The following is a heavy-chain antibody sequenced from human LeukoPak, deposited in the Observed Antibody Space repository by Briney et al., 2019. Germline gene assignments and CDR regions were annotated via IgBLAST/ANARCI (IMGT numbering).Heavy chain of an antibody. D-gene: IGHD6-13*01. CDR1: GGSFSGYY. V-gene: IGHV4-34*01. CDR3: ARVLGLAANYDS. J-gene: IGHJ5*01. Sequence: SETLSLTCAVYGGSFSGYYWSWIRQPPGKGLGWIGEINHSGSTNYNPSLKSRVTISVDTSKNQFSLKLSSVTAADTAVYYCARVLGLAANYDSWGQGTLVTVSS. CDR2: INHSGST.